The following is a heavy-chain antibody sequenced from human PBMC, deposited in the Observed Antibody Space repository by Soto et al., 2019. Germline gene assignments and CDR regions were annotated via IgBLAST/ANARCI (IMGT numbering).Heavy chain of an antibody. V-gene: IGHV4-30-4*01. CDR2: IYYSGST. D-gene: IGHD6-13*01. CDR3: ARRYSSAFDI. Sequence: SETLSLTCXVSGGSISSGDYYWSWIRQPPGKGLEWIGYIYYSGSTNYNPSLKSRVTISVDTSKNQFSLKLSSVTAADTAVYYCARRYSSAFDIWGQGTMVTVSS. CDR1: GGSISSGDYY. J-gene: IGHJ3*02.